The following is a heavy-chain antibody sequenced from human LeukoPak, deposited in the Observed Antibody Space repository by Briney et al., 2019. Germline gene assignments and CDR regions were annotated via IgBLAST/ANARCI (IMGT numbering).Heavy chain of an antibody. D-gene: IGHD6-13*01. CDR2: IYYSGTT. V-gene: IGHV4-31*03. J-gene: IGHJ5*02. CDR3: ARGTGGAAAADFNP. Sequence: SETLSLTCTVSGGSISSRGYYWSWIRQHPGKGLEWIGFIYYSGTTYYNPSLKSRATISVDTSKNHFSLKLISVTDADTAMYYCARGTGGAAAADFNPWGQGTLVTVSS. CDR1: GGSISSRGYY.